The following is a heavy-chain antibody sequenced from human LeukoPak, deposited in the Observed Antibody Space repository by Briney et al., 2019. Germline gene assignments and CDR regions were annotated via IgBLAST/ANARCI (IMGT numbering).Heavy chain of an antibody. Sequence: GGSLRLSCAASGFTFNNYAMNWVRQAPGKGLEWVSSISGGGETTYYADSAKGRFTISRDNSQNTLYLQMNSLRAEDTAVYYCARDYADYVGYFFFDYWGHGTLVTVSS. D-gene: IGHD4-17*01. V-gene: IGHV3-23*01. CDR1: GFTFNNYA. CDR2: ISGGGETT. J-gene: IGHJ5*01. CDR3: ARDYADYVGYFFFDY.